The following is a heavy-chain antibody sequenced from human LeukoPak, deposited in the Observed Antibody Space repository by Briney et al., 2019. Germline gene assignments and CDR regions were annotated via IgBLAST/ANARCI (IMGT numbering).Heavy chain of an antibody. D-gene: IGHD2-15*01. J-gene: IGHJ4*02. Sequence: GGSLRLSCAASGFTFSSNAMTWVRQAPGKGLEWVSSITGGGTTYHADSVKGRFTISRDNSKNMLYLQMDSLRAEDTAVYYCAKDSAEVVVVAIDWGQGTLVTVSS. CDR3: AKDSAEVVVVAID. CDR1: GFTFSSNA. V-gene: IGHV3-23*01. CDR2: ITGGGTT.